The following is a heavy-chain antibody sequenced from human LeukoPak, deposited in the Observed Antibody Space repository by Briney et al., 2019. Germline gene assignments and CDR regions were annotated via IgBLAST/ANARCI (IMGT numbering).Heavy chain of an antibody. CDR2: ISSSGSTI. V-gene: IGHV3-11*01. D-gene: IGHD2-2*02. CDR1: GFTFSDYY. J-gene: IGHJ5*02. Sequence: KTGGSLRLSCAASGFTFSDYYMSWIRQAPGKGLEWVSYISSSGSTIYYADSVKGRFTISRDNAKNSLYLQMNSLRAEDTAVYYCARDWSRFDCSSTSCYMGWFDPWGQGTLVTVSS. CDR3: ARDWSRFDCSSTSCYMGWFDP.